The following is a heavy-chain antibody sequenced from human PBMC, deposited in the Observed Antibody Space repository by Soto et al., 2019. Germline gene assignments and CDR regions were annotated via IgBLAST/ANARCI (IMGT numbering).Heavy chain of an antibody. V-gene: IGHV3-21*01. J-gene: IGHJ4*02. CDR1: GFTFSSYS. D-gene: IGHD6-19*01. CDR2: ISSSSSYI. Sequence: EVQLVESGGGLVKPGGSLRLSCAASGFTFSSYSMNWVRQAPGKGLEWVSSISSSSSYIYYADSLKGRFTISRDNAKNSLYLQMNSLRAEDTAVYYCARRIAVAGNLDYWGQGTLVTVSS. CDR3: ARRIAVAGNLDY.